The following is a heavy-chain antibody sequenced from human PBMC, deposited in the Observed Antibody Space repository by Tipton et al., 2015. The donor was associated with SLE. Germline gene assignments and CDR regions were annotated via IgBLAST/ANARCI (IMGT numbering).Heavy chain of an antibody. D-gene: IGHD3-10*01. CDR1: GGSISCYY. Sequence: TLSLTCTVSGGSISCYYWSWIRQPPGKGLEWIGYIYDSGSGSTYYNPSLKSRVTISVDTSKNQFSLRLSSVTAADTAVYYCARGSDFYGSGSSPWGQGTLVTVSS. CDR2: IYDSGSGST. J-gene: IGHJ5*02. CDR3: ARGSDFYGSGSSP. V-gene: IGHV4-30-4*01.